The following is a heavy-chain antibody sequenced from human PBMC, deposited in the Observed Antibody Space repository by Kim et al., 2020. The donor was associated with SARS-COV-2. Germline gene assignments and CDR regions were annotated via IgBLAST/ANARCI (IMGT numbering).Heavy chain of an antibody. J-gene: IGHJ6*02. V-gene: IGHV6-1*01. CDR2: TYYRSKWYN. CDR1: GDSVSSNSAA. CDR3: ARDTGIAVAGVHSYYYYGMDV. D-gene: IGHD6-19*01. Sequence: SQTLSLTCAISGDSVSSNSAAWNWIRQSPSRGLEWLGRTYYRSKWYNDYAVSVKSRITINPDTSKNQFSLQLNSVTPEDTAVYYCARDTGIAVAGVHSYYYYGMDVWGQGTTVTVSS.